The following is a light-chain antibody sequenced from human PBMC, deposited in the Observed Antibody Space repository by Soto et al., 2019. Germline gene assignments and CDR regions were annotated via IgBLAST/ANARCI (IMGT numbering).Light chain of an antibody. J-gene: IGKJ4*01. CDR2: AAS. V-gene: IGKV1-39*01. CDR3: KHSYSTLELT. CDR1: QCISSY. Sequence: DIQMTQSPSSLSASVGDRVTITCRASQCISSYLNWYQQKPGKAPKLLIYAASSLQSGVPSRFSGSGSGTDFILPISSLQPEDFATYYCKHSYSTLELTFGGGTKVEIK.